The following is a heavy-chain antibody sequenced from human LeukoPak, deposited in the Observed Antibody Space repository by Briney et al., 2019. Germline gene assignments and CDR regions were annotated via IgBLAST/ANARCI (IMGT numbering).Heavy chain of an antibody. D-gene: IGHD5-12*01. CDR2: IYNDGST. Sequence: GGSLRLSCSASGFTVSSNYMSWVRQAPGKGLEWVSIIYNDGSTFYADSVKGRFTISRDNSKNTLYLHINSLRAEDTAVYYCARGVDIVAFDYWGQGTLVTVSS. J-gene: IGHJ4*02. V-gene: IGHV3-66*01. CDR1: GFTVSSNY. CDR3: ARGVDIVAFDY.